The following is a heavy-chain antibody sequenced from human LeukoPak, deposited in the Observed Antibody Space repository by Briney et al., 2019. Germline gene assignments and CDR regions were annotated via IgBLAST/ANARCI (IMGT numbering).Heavy chain of an antibody. CDR2: VYYSGRT. Sequence: SETLSLTCTVSGVSVSSSLYHWGCIRQPPGKGLEWIGSVYYSGRTYYNPSLKSRVTISVDTSKNQFSLKLSSVTAADTAVYYCARPGGGYDFAVDYWGQGTLVTVSS. J-gene: IGHJ4*02. D-gene: IGHD5-12*01. CDR3: ARPGGGYDFAVDY. CDR1: GVSVSSSLYH. V-gene: IGHV4-39*01.